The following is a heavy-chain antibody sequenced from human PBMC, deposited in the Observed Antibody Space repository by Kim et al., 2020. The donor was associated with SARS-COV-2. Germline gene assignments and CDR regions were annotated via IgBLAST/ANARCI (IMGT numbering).Heavy chain of an antibody. J-gene: IGHJ4*02. Sequence: FQGRVTIPRDTSASTAYMELSSLRSEDTAVYYCARDYDFWSGYPTHFDYWGQGTLVTVSS. V-gene: IGHV1-3*01. D-gene: IGHD3-3*01. CDR3: ARDYDFWSGYPTHFDY.